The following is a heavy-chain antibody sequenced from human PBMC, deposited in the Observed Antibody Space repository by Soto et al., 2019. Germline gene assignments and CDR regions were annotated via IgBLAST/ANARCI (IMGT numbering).Heavy chain of an antibody. V-gene: IGHV1-8*01. CDR1: GYTFTSYE. J-gene: IGHJ4*02. D-gene: IGHD6-19*01. Sequence: QVQLVQSGAEVKKPGASVKVSCKASGYTFTSYEINWVRQATGQGLGWMGWMNPNSGDTGYAQKFQGRVTMTRDTSIGTAYMELTSLRSEDTAVYYCARGQSGYSSGWSPNDYWGQGTLVTVSS. CDR3: ARGQSGYSSGWSPNDY. CDR2: MNPNSGDT.